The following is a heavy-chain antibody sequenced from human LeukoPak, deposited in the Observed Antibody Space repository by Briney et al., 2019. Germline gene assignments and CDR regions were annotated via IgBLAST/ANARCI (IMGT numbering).Heavy chain of an antibody. CDR2: ISAYNGNT. CDR1: GYTFTSYG. J-gene: IGHJ6*03. V-gene: IGHV1-18*01. CDR3: ARDAVGRRSYYYYYMDV. Sequence: GASVKVSCKASGYTFTSYGISWVRQAPGQGLEWMGLISAYNGNTNYAQKLQGRVTMTTDTSTSTAYMELRSLRSDDTAVYYCARDAVGRRSYYYYYMDVWGKGTTVTVSS. D-gene: IGHD1-26*01.